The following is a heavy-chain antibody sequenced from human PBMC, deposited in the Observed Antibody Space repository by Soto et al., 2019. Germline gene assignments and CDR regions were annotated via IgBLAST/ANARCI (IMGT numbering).Heavy chain of an antibody. D-gene: IGHD2-15*01. Sequence: QVQLQQWGAGLLKPSETLSLTCAVYGGSFSGYYWSWIRQPPGKGLVWIGEINHSGSTNYNPSLKSRVTISVDTSKNEFSLKLSSVTAADTAVYYCARIVVVVAATPERYFDYCGQGTLVTVSS. V-gene: IGHV4-34*01. CDR1: GGSFSGYY. CDR3: ARIVVVVAATPERYFDY. CDR2: INHSGST. J-gene: IGHJ4*02.